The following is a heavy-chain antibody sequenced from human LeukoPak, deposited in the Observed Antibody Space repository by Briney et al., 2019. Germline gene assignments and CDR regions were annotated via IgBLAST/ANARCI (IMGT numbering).Heavy chain of an antibody. D-gene: IGHD5-18*01. CDR1: GFTFSSYG. J-gene: IGHJ4*02. CDR2: IRYDGSNK. CDR3: ATGYSYGPPLDY. V-gene: IGHV3-30*02. Sequence: PGGSLRLSCVASGFTFSSYGMHWVRQAPGKGLEWVAFIRYDGSNKYYADSVKGRFAISRDNSKNTLYLQMNSLRAEDTAVYYCATGYSYGPPLDYWGQGTLVTVSS.